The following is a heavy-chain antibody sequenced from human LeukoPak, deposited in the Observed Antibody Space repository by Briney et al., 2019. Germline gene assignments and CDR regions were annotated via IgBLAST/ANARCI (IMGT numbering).Heavy chain of an antibody. J-gene: IGHJ4*02. CDR2: ISGSGGST. CDR3: AKELGLFVVVPAASGIFDY. CDR1: GFTFSSYA. D-gene: IGHD2-2*01. V-gene: IGHV3-23*01. Sequence: GGSLRLSCAASGFTFSSYAMSWVRQAPGKGLEWVSAISGSGGSTYYADSVKGRFTISRDNSKNTLYLQMNSLSAEDTAVYHCAKELGLFVVVPAASGIFDYWGQGTLVTVSS.